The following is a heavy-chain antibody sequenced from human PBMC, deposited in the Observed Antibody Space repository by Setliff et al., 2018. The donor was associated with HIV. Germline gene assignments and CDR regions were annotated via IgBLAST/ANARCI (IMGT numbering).Heavy chain of an antibody. J-gene: IGHJ4*02. D-gene: IGHD6-19*01. V-gene: IGHV3-30*02. CDR3: ATRSSYSSDWHEYYFDY. CDR1: GFSFSNYG. Sequence: GGSLRLSCAASGFSFSNYGMHWVRQAPGKGLEWVAFMWLDDNNKYYADSVMGRFTISRDNSKNTLYLQMNSLRAEDTAVYYCATRSSYSSDWHEYYFDYWGQGTLVTVSS. CDR2: MWLDDNNK.